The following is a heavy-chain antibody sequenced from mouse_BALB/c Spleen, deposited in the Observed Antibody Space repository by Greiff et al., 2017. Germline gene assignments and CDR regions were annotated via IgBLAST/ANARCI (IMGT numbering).Heavy chain of an antibody. CDR2: ISSGSSTI. CDR3: ARTYGNFVWFAY. V-gene: IGHV5-17*02. J-gene: IGHJ3*01. D-gene: IGHD2-10*02. Sequence: EVKLVESGGGLVQPGGSRKLSCAASGFTFSSFGMHWVRQAPEKGLEWVAYISSGSSTIYYADTVKGRFTISRDNPKNTLFLQMTSLRSEDTAMYYCARTYGNFVWFAYWGQGTLVTVSA. CDR1: GFTFSSFG.